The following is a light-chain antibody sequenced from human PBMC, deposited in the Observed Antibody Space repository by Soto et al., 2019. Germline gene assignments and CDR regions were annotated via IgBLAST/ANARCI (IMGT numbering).Light chain of an antibody. CDR3: QQSYSTCT. J-gene: IGKJ5*01. CDR2: AAS. Sequence: DIQMTQSPSTLSGSVGDRVTITCRASQTISSWLAWYQQKPGKAPKLLIYAASSLQSGVPSRFSGSGSGTDFTLTISSLQPEDFATYYCQQSYSTCTFGQGTRLEI. CDR1: QTISSW. V-gene: IGKV1-39*01.